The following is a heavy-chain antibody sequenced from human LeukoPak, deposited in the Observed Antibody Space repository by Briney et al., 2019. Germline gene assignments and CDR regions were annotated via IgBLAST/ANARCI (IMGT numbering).Heavy chain of an antibody. Sequence: GGSLRLSCAASGFTFSSYGMHWVRQAPGKGLEWVAFIRYGGSNKYYADSVKGRFTISRDNSKNTLYLQMNSLRAEDTAVYYCALFDYWGQGALVTVSS. V-gene: IGHV3-30*02. CDR2: IRYGGSNK. J-gene: IGHJ4*02. CDR3: ALFDY. CDR1: GFTFSSYG.